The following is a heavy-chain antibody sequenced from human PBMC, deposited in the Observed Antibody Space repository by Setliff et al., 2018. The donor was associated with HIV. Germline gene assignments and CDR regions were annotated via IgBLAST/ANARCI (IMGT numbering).Heavy chain of an antibody. CDR1: GGSISSSSYY. J-gene: IGHJ4*02. CDR2: IYHSGST. V-gene: IGHV4-39*07. Sequence: SETLSLTCTVSGGSISSSSYYWGWVRQPPGKGLEWLGSIYHSGSTYYNPSLESRVTISIHTSNHQFSLKLSSVTPADTAVYFCARGTAPRRGTNYGGNYPLDYWGQGTLVTVSS. D-gene: IGHD4-17*01. CDR3: ARGTAPRRGTNYGGNYPLDY.